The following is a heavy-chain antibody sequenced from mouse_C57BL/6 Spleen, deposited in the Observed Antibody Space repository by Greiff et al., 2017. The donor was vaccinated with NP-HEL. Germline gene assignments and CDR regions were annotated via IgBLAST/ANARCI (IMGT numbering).Heavy chain of an antibody. CDR3: TKEDGAFAY. CDR1: GFTIKDDY. Sequence: EVQLQQSGAELVRPGASVKLSCTASGFTIKDDYMHWVKQRPEQGLEWIGWIDPENGDTEYAAKFQGKATITADTSSNTAYLQLSSLTSEDTAVYYCTKEDGAFAYWGQGTLVTVSA. J-gene: IGHJ3*01. CDR2: IDPENGDT. V-gene: IGHV14-4*01.